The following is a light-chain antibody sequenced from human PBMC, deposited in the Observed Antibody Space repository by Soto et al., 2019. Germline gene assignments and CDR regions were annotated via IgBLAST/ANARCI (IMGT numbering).Light chain of an antibody. CDR2: DNY. Sequence: QSVLTQPPSVSAAPGQKVTISCSGSSSNIGNNYVSWYQKLPGTAPKLLIYDNYKRPSGIPDRFSGSKSGPSATLGITGLQTGDEADYYCGTWDSSLSSEVFGGGTKLTVL. V-gene: IGLV1-51*01. CDR3: GTWDSSLSSEV. J-gene: IGLJ3*02. CDR1: SSNIGNNY.